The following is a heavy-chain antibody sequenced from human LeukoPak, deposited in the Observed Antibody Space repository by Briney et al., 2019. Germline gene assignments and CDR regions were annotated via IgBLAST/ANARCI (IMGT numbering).Heavy chain of an antibody. CDR3: ASSRYSESPTEFDY. Sequence: PGGSLRLSCAASGFTFCIYAMCWVRQAPGKGLGWVSAISGSGGSTYYADSVEGRFTISRDNSKNTLYLQMNSLRVDDTAVYYCASSRYSESPTEFDYWGEGTLVTVSS. CDR2: ISGSGGST. V-gene: IGHV3-23*01. CDR1: GFTFCIYA. D-gene: IGHD1-26*01. J-gene: IGHJ4*02.